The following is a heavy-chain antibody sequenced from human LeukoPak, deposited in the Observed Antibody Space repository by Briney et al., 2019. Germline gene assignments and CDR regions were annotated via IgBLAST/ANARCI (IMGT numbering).Heavy chain of an antibody. Sequence: PGGSLRLSCAASGFTFSSYAMHWVRQAPGKGLEWVAVISYDGSNKYYADSVKGRFTISRDNSKNTLYLQMNSLRAEDTAVYYCASLKNGNYGSDYWGQGTLVTVSS. J-gene: IGHJ4*02. CDR3: ASLKNGNYGSDY. CDR2: ISYDGSNK. V-gene: IGHV3-30*04. CDR1: GFTFSSYA. D-gene: IGHD4-17*01.